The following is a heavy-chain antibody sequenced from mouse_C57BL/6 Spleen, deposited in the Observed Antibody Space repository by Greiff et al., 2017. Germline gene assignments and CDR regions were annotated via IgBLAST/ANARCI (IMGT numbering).Heavy chain of an antibody. D-gene: IGHD1-1*01. V-gene: IGHV1-9*01. J-gene: IGHJ1*03. CDR1: GYTFTGYW. CDR3: ASYYGSREYFDV. Sequence: KLSCKATGYTFTGYWIAWVKQRPGHGLEWTGEILPGGGSSNYNEKFKGKATFTADTSSHTAYMQLSSLTTEDSAIYYCASYYGSREYFDVWGTGTTVTVSS. CDR2: ILPGGGSS.